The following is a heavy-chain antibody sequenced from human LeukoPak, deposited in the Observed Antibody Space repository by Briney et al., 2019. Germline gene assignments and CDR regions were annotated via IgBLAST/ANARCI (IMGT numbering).Heavy chain of an antibody. J-gene: IGHJ4*02. CDR2: IIPIFGTA. V-gene: IGHV1-69*13. Sequence: SVKVSCKASGGTFSSYAISWVRQAPGQGLEWMGGIIPIFGTANYAQKFQGRVTITADESTSTAYMELSSLRSEDTAVYYCGRDRYSCGWYYFDYWGQGTLVTVSS. CDR3: GRDRYSCGWYYFDY. CDR1: GGTFSSYA. D-gene: IGHD6-19*01.